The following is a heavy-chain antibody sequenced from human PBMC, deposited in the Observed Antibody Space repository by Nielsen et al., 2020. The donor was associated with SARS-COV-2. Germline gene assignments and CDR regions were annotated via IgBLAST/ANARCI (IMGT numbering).Heavy chain of an antibody. CDR1: GYTFTSYG. CDR3: ARASHNRWELLNFDY. V-gene: IGHV1-46*01. CDR2: INPSGGST. J-gene: IGHJ4*02. Sequence: ASVKVSCKASGYTFTSYGISWVRQAPGQGLEWMGIINPSGGSTSYAQKFQGRVTMTRDTSTSTVYMELSSLRSEDTAVYYCARASHNRWELLNFDYWGQGTLVTVSS. D-gene: IGHD1-26*01.